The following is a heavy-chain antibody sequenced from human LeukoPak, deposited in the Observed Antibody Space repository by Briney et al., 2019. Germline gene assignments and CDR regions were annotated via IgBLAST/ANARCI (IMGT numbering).Heavy chain of an antibody. Sequence: ASVKVCCKASGYTLTRYDINWVRQAPGQGLECLEWMNPDSGNTGYAQKFQGRVTLTRDTAMSTAYMELSSLTSEDTAVYYCARTMVRGTPPIDIWGQGTMVTVSS. CDR1: GYTLTRYD. D-gene: IGHD3-10*01. CDR3: ARTMVRGTPPIDI. J-gene: IGHJ3*02. CDR2: MNPDSGNT. V-gene: IGHV1-8*01.